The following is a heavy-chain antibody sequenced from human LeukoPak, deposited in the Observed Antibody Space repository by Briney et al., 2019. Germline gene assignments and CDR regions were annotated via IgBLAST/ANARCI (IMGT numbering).Heavy chain of an antibody. J-gene: IGHJ4*02. CDR1: GFXFSDYS. CDR2: IRGTEI. Sequence: GGSLRLSCAASGFXFSDYSINWARQAPGKGLEWVSYIRGTEIYYAGSVKGRFTISRDNAKNSLYLQMDGLRDEDTAVYYCARDHRFAFDYWGQGALVTVSS. D-gene: IGHD3-16*01. V-gene: IGHV3-48*02. CDR3: ARDHRFAFDY.